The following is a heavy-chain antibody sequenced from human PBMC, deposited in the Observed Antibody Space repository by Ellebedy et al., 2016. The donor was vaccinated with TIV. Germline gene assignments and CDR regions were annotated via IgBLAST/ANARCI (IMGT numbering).Heavy chain of an antibody. D-gene: IGHD3-10*01. CDR2: FDPEDGET. CDR1: GGTLSSYA. CDR3: AVSYGSGSYEVGY. J-gene: IGHJ4*02. V-gene: IGHV1-24*01. Sequence: ASVKVSCKASGGTLSSYAISWARQAPGKGLEWMGGFDPEDGETIYAQKFQGRVTMTEDTSTDTAYMELSSLRSEDTAVYYCAVSYGSGSYEVGYWGQGTLVTVSS.